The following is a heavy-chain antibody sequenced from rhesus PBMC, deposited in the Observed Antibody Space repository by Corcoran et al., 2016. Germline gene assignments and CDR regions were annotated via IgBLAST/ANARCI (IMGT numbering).Heavy chain of an antibody. V-gene: IGHV2S1*01. D-gene: IGHD6-31*01. CDR2: IYWDDDK. CDR3: ARSYSSGTSSRYYFDY. CDR1: GFSLSTSVMG. Sequence: QVTLKESGPALVKPTQTLTLTCTFSGFSLSTSVMGLGWIRQPPRKALKWLAGIYWDDDKYYSTSLKGMVTISKDTSKNQVVLTMTNMDPVDTATYYGARSYSSGTSSRYYFDYWGQGVLVTVSS. J-gene: IGHJ4*01.